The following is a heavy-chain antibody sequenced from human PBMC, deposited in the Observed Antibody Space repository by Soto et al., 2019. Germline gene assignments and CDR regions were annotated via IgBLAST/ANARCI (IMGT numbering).Heavy chain of an antibody. V-gene: IGHV3-23*01. J-gene: IGHJ4*02. CDR3: ASQDCSTTWSLTY. Sequence: EVQLLESGGGVVQPGGSLRLSCAASGFTFSAYAMTWVRQAPGKGLEWVSVISGSAGATYYADSVKGRFTISRDSSKTTLYLQMTSLRAVDTAVYYCASQDCSTTWSLTYWGQGTLVTVSS. CDR2: ISGSAGAT. CDR1: GFTFSAYA. D-gene: IGHD6-13*01.